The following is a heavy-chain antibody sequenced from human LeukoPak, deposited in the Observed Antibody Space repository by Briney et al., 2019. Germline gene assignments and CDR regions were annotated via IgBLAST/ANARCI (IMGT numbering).Heavy chain of an antibody. CDR3: ARDPSCSSTSCYHDAFDI. CDR1: GYTFTSYY. CDR2: INPSGGST. V-gene: IGHV1-46*03. Sequence: GASVKVSCKASGYTFTSYYMHWVRQAPGQGLEWMGIINPSGGSTSYAQKFQGRVNMTRDTSTSTVYMELSSLRSEDTAVYYCARDPSCSSTSCYHDAFDIWGQGTMVTVSS. D-gene: IGHD2-2*01. J-gene: IGHJ3*02.